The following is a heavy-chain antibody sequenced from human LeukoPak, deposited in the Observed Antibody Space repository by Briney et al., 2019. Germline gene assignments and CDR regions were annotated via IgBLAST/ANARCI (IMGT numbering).Heavy chain of an antibody. Sequence: PGGSLRLSCAASAFTFSSYSMNWVRQAPGKGLEWVSSISSSSSYIYYADSVKGRFTISRDNAKNSLYLQMNSLRAEDTAVYYCARAGVAGTPKYFQHWGQGTLVTVSS. V-gene: IGHV3-21*01. CDR2: ISSSSSYI. J-gene: IGHJ1*01. CDR3: ARAGVAGTPKYFQH. D-gene: IGHD6-19*01. CDR1: AFTFSSYS.